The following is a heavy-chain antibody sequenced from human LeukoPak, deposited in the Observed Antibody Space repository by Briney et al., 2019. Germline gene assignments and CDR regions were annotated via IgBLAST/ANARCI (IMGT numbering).Heavy chain of an antibody. CDR1: GGTFSSYA. D-gene: IGHD2-2*02. Sequence: ASVKVSCKASGGTFSSYAISWVRQAPGQGLEWMGGIIPIFGTANYAQKFQGRVTITTDKSTSTAYMELSSLRSEDTAVYYCARIPPYCSSTSCDTMDYWGQGTLVTVSS. J-gene: IGHJ4*02. CDR2: IIPIFGTA. V-gene: IGHV1-69*05. CDR3: ARIPPYCSSTSCDTMDY.